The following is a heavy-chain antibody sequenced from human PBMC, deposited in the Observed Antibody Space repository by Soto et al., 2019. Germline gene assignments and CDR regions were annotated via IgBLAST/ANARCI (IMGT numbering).Heavy chain of an antibody. V-gene: IGHV3-23*01. D-gene: IGHD6-13*01. J-gene: IGHJ6*03. CDR1: AFSFDDYA. CDR2: ASGSGDST. Sequence: GGSLRLSCAASAFSFDDYAMTWVRQAPGKGLEWVSAASGSGDSTYYADSVKGRFTISRDNSKDTLYLEMNSLRAEDTAVYYCAKGGSSWSSYYYYMDVWGKGTTVTVSS. CDR3: AKGGSSWSSYYYYMDV.